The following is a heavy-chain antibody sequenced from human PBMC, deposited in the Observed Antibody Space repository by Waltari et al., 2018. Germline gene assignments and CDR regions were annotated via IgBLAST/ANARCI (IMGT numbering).Heavy chain of an antibody. CDR3: ARGRNYDSTLGRNDSSHSGLDV. D-gene: IGHD3-3*01. Sequence: QVLLQQCGAGLLKPSETLSLACDISGAPLGDYIWTWIRQPPGKGLEWLGQVSHSGSPISNPSVKSRVTLSLDTSQRKLSLRLQSVTAADTAVYYCARGRNYDSTLGRNDSSHSGLDVWGQGSAVTVSS. J-gene: IGHJ6*01. CDR1: GAPLGDYI. CDR2: VSHSGSP. V-gene: IGHV4-34*02.